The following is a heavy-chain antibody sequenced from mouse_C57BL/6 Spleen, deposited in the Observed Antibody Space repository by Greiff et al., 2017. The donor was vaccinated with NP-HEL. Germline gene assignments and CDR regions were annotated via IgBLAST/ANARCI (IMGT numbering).Heavy chain of an antibody. Sequence: QVQLQQSGPELVKPGASVKISCKASGYAFSSSWMNWVKQRPGKGLEWIGRIYPGDGDTNYNGKFKGKATLTADKSSSTAYMQLSSLTSEDSAVYFCARSDDYDERGYFGYWGQGTTLTVSS. J-gene: IGHJ2*01. V-gene: IGHV1-82*01. CDR3: ARSDDYDERGYFGY. CDR1: GYAFSSSW. CDR2: IYPGDGDT. D-gene: IGHD2-4*01.